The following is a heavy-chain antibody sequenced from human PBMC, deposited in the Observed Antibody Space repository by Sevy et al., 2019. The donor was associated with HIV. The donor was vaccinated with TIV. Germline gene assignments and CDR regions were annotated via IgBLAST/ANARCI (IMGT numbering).Heavy chain of an antibody. Sequence: GGSLRLSGAASGFTFNRYSMHWVRQAPGKGLEWVATISFDATNKHYPDSVKGRFTISRDNFQNSLFLQMDSLRPEDTAVYYCALERLSSDVAEYFQNWGQGTLVTVSS. D-gene: IGHD1-1*01. J-gene: IGHJ1*01. CDR2: ISFDATNK. CDR3: ALERLSSDVAEYFQN. V-gene: IGHV3-30-3*01. CDR1: GFTFNRYS.